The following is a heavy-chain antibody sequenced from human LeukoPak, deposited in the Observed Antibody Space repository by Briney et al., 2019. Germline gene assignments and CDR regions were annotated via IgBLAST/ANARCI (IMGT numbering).Heavy chain of an antibody. CDR1: GFTFSSYA. J-gene: IGHJ4*02. D-gene: IGHD3-22*01. Sequence: SGGSLRLSCAASGFTFSSYAMSWVRQAPGKGLVWVSATSGSGSSTSYADSVKGRFTISRDNSRDTLYLQMNSLRAEDTAVYYCAKLPTYYYDSSGYYHFDYWGQGTLVTVSS. CDR2: TSGSGSST. CDR3: AKLPTYYYDSSGYYHFDY. V-gene: IGHV3-23*01.